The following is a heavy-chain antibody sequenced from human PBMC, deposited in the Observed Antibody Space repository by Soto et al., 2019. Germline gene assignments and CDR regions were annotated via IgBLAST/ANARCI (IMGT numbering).Heavy chain of an antibody. CDR2: VWYDGSKK. Sequence: GESLKISCAASGFIFSTYGMHWVRQAPGKGLEWVALVWYDGSKKYYADSVTGRFTISRDNSKNTLYLEMNSLRAEDTALYYCARERDILTAYYPKTLDYWGQGTLVTVSS. J-gene: IGHJ4*02. D-gene: IGHD3-9*01. V-gene: IGHV3-33*01. CDR1: GFIFSTYG. CDR3: ARERDILTAYYPKTLDY.